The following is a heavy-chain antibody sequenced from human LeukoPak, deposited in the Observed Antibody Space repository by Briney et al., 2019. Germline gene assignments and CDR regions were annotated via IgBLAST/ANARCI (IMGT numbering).Heavy chain of an antibody. CDR2: IYSGGRT. D-gene: IGHD2-21*02. Sequence: GGSLRLSCKASGYSFSSYYMNWVRQAPGKGLQCVSIIYSGGRTDYAGSVKGRFTISRDNSKNTLYLQMNSLRAEDTAVYYCARDPAVGGDGGQGTMVTVSS. CDR3: ARDPAVGGD. CDR1: GYSFSSYY. V-gene: IGHV3-53*01. J-gene: IGHJ3*01.